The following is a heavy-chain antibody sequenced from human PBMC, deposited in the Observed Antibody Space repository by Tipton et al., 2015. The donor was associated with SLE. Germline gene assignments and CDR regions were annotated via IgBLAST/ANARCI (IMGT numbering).Heavy chain of an antibody. V-gene: IGHV4-34*01. J-gene: IGHJ4*02. CDR3: TRLAGRRFPFDS. CDR1: RGSFSGYY. CDR2: INHSGST. Sequence: LVKPTETLSLTCAVYRGSFSGYYWSWIRRPPGKGLEWIGEINHSGSTNYSPSLKSRVTISVDTSKNQFSLKLSSVTAADTAVYFCTRLAGRRFPFDSWGQGTLVTVSS. D-gene: IGHD6-6*01.